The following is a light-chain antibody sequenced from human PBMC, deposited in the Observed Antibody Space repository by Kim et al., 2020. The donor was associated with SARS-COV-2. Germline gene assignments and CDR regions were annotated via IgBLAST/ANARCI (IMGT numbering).Light chain of an antibody. CDR2: GAS. CDR3: QQFNVWPRT. J-gene: IGKJ1*01. V-gene: IGKV3-15*01. Sequence: VSPGERATLSCRASQSVSSSLAWYQQKPGQAPRLLIYGASTRATDIPARFSGSGSGTEFTLTISSLQSEDFAIYYCQQFNVWPRTFGQGTKVDIK. CDR1: QSVSSS.